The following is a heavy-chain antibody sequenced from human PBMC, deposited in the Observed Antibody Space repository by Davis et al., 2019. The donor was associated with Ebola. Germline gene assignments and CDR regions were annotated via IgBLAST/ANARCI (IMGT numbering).Heavy chain of an antibody. CDR2: INAGNGNT. V-gene: IGHV1-3*01. CDR1: GYTFTKYA. J-gene: IGHJ5*02. CDR3: ARTWGDIVVVPIAIGWLDP. D-gene: IGHD2-2*02. Sequence: AASVTVSCMASGYTFTKYAMHWVRQAPGQRLEWMGWINAGNGNTKYSQKFQGRVTITRDTSASTAYMELSSLRSEDTAVYYCARTWGDIVVVPIAIGWLDPWGQGTLVTVSS.